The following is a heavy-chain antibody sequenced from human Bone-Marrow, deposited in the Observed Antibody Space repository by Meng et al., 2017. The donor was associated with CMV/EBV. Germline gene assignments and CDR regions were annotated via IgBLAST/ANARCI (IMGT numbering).Heavy chain of an antibody. CDR2: INPNSGGT. CDR3: ARFSQGGCSSTSCYTNGMDV. CDR1: GYTFTGYY. J-gene: IGHJ6*02. V-gene: IGHV1-2*02. Sequence: ASVKVSCKASGYTFTGYYMHWVRQAPGQGLEWMGWINPNSGGTSYAQKFQGRVTMTRDTSTSTVYMELSSLRSEDTAVYYCARFSQGGCSSTSCYTNGMDVWGQGTMVTVSS. D-gene: IGHD2-2*02.